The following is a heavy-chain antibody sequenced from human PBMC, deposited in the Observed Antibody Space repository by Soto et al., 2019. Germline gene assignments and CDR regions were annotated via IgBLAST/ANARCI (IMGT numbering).Heavy chain of an antibody. CDR3: ARDLHDILTGYYDY. D-gene: IGHD3-9*01. V-gene: IGHV3-21*01. Sequence: GWSLRLSCASSVFTFISYSMNWVRQAPGKGLEWVSSISSSSSYIYYADSVKGRFTISRDNAKNSLYLQMNSLRAEDTAVYYCARDLHDILTGYYDYWGQGTLVTVSS. CDR1: VFTFISYS. CDR2: ISSSSSYI. J-gene: IGHJ4*02.